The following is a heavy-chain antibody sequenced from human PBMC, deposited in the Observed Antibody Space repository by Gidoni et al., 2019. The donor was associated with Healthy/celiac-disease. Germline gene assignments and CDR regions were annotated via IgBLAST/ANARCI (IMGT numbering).Heavy chain of an antibody. D-gene: IGHD4-17*01. J-gene: IGHJ3*02. V-gene: IGHV3-21*01. CDR2: ISSSSSYI. CDR3: ARAGDYDWDDAFDI. CDR1: GFTFSSYS. Sequence: EVQLVESGGGLVKPGGSLRLSCAASGFTFSSYSMNWVRQAPGKGLEWVSSISSSSSYIYYADSVKGRFTISRDNAKNSLYLQMNSLRAEDTAVYYCARAGDYDWDDAFDIWGQGTMVTVSS.